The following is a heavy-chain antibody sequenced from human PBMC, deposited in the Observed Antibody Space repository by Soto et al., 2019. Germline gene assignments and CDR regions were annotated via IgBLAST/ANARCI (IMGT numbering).Heavy chain of an antibody. V-gene: IGHV3-23*01. D-gene: IGHD3-10*01. J-gene: IGHJ6*02. CDR2: ISGGGGST. CDR1: GFPFSSYV. CDR3: AKAVTLVRGINPYSYGLDV. Sequence: DVQLLESGGGLVQPGGSLRLSCAVSGFPFSSYVMTWVRQAPGKGLEWVSVISGGGGSTNYAESVKGRFTISRDNSENTRYLQMHSLRAEDTAVYYCAKAVTLVRGINPYSYGLDVWGQGTTVTVSS.